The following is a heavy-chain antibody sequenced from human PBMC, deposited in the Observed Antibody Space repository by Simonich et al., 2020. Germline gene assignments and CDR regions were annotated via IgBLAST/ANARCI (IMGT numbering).Heavy chain of an antibody. Sequence: QVQLVQSGAEVKKPGASVKVSCKASGYTFTSSGISWVRQAPGQGLEWMGWISAYKGNKNYAKKLQGRVTMTTDTSTSKAYMELRSLRSDDTAVYYCARSTTGTTAFDIWGQGTMVTVSS. CDR1: GYTFTSSG. CDR2: ISAYKGNK. J-gene: IGHJ3*02. V-gene: IGHV1-18*01. D-gene: IGHD1-1*01. CDR3: ARSTTGTTAFDI.